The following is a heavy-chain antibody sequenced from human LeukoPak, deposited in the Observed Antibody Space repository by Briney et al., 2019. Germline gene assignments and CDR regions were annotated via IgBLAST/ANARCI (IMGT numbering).Heavy chain of an antibody. CDR2: ISSSSNTI. J-gene: IGHJ4*02. D-gene: IGHD3-10*01. CDR1: GFTFSSYS. V-gene: IGHV3-48*04. Sequence: GGSLRLSCAASGFTFSSYSMNWVRQAPGKGLEWVSYISSSSNTIYYADSVKGRFTISRDNSKNSLYLQMNSLRTEDTSLYYCAKSRNYGSGSYLDYWGPGTLVTVSS. CDR3: AKSRNYGSGSYLDY.